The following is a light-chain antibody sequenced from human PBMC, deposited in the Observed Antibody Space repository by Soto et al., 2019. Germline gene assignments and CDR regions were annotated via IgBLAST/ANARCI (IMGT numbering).Light chain of an antibody. CDR2: AAS. CDR3: HQYGRAPRT. CDR1: EYVSNNY. Sequence: DIALQQSPGTPSLSPGASATLSCRASEYVSNNYIAWFQQKPGQAPRLLIYAASTRATGVPERFSGSGSGTDFTLTISRLEPEDFAVYHCHQYGRAPRTFGQGTKVDIK. J-gene: IGKJ1*01. V-gene: IGKV3-20*01.